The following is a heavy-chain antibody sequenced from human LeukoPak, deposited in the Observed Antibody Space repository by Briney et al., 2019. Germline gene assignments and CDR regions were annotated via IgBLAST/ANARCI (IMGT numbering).Heavy chain of an antibody. CDR3: ARPRVERYYDRSGSFDY. V-gene: IGHV1-46*01. J-gene: IGHJ4*02. Sequence: ASVTVSCTSSGYTFTIYYMHWVRQAPGQGLEWMGIMNPSAGSTTYAQKFQGRVTMTRDTSTSTVYMELSSLRSDDTAVYYCARPRVERYYDRSGSFDYWGQGTLVTVSS. D-gene: IGHD3-22*01. CDR2: MNPSAGST. CDR1: GYTFTIYY.